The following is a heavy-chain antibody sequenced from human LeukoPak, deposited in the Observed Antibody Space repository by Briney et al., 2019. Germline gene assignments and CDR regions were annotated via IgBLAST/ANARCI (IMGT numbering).Heavy chain of an antibody. CDR1: GGTFSSYA. J-gene: IGHJ4*02. CDR2: IIPIFGTA. Sequence: GSSVKVSCKASGGTFSSYAISWVPQAPGQGLEWMGGIIPIFGTANYAQKFQGRVTITADESTSTAYMELSSLRSEDTAVYYCARDRGIVGATGYFDYWGQGTLVTVSS. V-gene: IGHV1-69*01. CDR3: ARDRGIVGATGYFDY. D-gene: IGHD1-26*01.